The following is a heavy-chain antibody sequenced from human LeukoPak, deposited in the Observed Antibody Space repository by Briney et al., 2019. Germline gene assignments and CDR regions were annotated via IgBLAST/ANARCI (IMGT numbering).Heavy chain of an antibody. V-gene: IGHV3-64*01. CDR2: ISSNGGST. CDR1: GFTFSSYA. Sequence: GGSLRLSCAASGFTFSSYAMHWVRQAPGKGLEYVSAISSNGGSTYYANSVKGRFTISRDNSKNTLYLQMGSLRAEDMAVYYCARGTYDFWSGYNWFDPWGQGTLVTVSP. D-gene: IGHD3-3*01. CDR3: ARGTYDFWSGYNWFDP. J-gene: IGHJ5*02.